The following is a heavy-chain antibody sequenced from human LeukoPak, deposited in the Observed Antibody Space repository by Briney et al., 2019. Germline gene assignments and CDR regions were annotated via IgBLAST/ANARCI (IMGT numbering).Heavy chain of an antibody. Sequence: SETLSLTCTISGGSISSSSYYWGWIRQPPGKGLEWIGSIYYSGSTYYNPSLKSRVTISVDTSKNQFSLKLSSVTAADTAVYYCARFFSSWIPFDYWGQGTLVTVSS. D-gene: IGHD6-13*01. V-gene: IGHV4-39*01. CDR2: IYYSGST. CDR3: ARFFSSWIPFDY. J-gene: IGHJ4*02. CDR1: GGSISSSSYY.